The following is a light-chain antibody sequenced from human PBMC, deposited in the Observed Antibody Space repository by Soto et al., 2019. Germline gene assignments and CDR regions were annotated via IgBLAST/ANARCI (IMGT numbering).Light chain of an antibody. CDR1: QSVSSN. CDR2: DAS. V-gene: IGKV3-15*01. CDR3: QQYNNWPYT. J-gene: IGKJ2*01. Sequence: EIVMTQSPATLSVSPGERAPLSCRASQSVSSNLAWYQQKPGQAPRLLIYDASTRATGLPARFSGSGSGTEFTLTISSLQSEDFAVYYCQQYNNWPYTFGQGTKLEIK.